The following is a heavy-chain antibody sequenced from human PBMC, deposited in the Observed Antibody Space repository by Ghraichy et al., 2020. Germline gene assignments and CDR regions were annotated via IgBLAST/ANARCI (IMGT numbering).Heavy chain of an antibody. CDR1: GFDFKKFF. V-gene: IGHV3-7*03. D-gene: IGHD1-26*01. Sequence: GEYLNISCVASGFDFKKFFMGWVRQAPGKGLEWVANIKQDGSEKKYVNSVRGRFSISRDNAKNSVDLQMNSLRAEDTAMYYCVRDCWEQITIDGFDIWGQGTMVTVSS. CDR3: VRDCWEQITIDGFDI. CDR2: IKQDGSEK. J-gene: IGHJ3*02.